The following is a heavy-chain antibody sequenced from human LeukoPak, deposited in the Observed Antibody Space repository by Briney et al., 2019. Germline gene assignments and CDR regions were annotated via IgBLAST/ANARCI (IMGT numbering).Heavy chain of an antibody. CDR1: GGSISSY. CDR3: AGYGSRSSYKAFDY. Sequence: SETLSLTCTVSGGSISSYWSWIRQSPGKGLEWIGYVHHTGDSHYNPSLESRATLSIDTSKNQFSLRLKSVTAADTAEYYCAGYGSRSSYKAFDYWGQGTLVTVSS. V-gene: IGHV4-59*01. D-gene: IGHD3-10*01. J-gene: IGHJ4*02. CDR2: VHHTGDS.